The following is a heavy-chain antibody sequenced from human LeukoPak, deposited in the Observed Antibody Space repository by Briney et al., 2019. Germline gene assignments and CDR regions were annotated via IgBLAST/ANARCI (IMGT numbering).Heavy chain of an antibody. CDR3: ARGAYGRANSHYFYGLDV. CDR2: ISYDGSDQ. D-gene: IGHD4-23*01. Sequence: GGSLRLSCAASGFIFTTYTMHWVRQAPGKGLEWVAVISYDGSDQYYADSVKGRFAISRDNLKNTLYLQTDRLRAEDTAVYYCARGAYGRANSHYFYGLDVWGQGATVTVST. J-gene: IGHJ6*01. CDR1: GFIFTTYT. V-gene: IGHV3-30*09.